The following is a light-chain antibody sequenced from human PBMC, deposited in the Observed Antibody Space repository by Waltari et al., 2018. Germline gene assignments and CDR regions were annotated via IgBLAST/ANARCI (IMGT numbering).Light chain of an antibody. CDR2: KAS. V-gene: IGKV1-5*03. CDR3: QHYNNYSPWT. CDR1: QNINSW. Sequence: DIQMTQSPSTLSASVVDRVTITCRASQNINSWLAWYQQKPGKAPKLLMYKASSLESGVPSRFSGSGSGTEFTLTITSLQPDDFATYFCQHYNNYSPWTFGQGTKVEVK. J-gene: IGKJ1*01.